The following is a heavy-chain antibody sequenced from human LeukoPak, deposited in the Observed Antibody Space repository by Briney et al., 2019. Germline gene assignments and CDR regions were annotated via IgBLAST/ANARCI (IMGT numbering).Heavy chain of an antibody. V-gene: IGHV3-30-3*01. Sequence: GGSLRLSCAASGFTFSSYAMHWVRQAPGKGLEWVAVISYNGNNKYYADSVKGRFTISRDNSKNTLYLQMNSLRTEDTAVYYCTQTLADYYDSSGYYGSGQIDYWGQGTLVTVSS. CDR3: TQTLADYYDSSGYYGSGQIDY. J-gene: IGHJ4*02. CDR1: GFTFSSYA. CDR2: ISYNGNNK. D-gene: IGHD3-22*01.